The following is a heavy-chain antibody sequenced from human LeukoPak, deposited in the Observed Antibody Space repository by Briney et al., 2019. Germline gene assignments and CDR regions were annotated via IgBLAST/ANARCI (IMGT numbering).Heavy chain of an antibody. CDR3: ARMGIAAAGTDY. CDR1: GGSISSSSYC. D-gene: IGHD6-13*01. Sequence: SETLSLTCTVSGGSISSSSYCWGWIRPPPGEGLEWIGSIYYSGSTYYNPSLKSRATISVDTSKNEFALKLSSVTAADTAVYYCARMGIAAAGTDYWGQGTLVTVSS. CDR2: IYYSGST. J-gene: IGHJ4*02. V-gene: IGHV4-39*01.